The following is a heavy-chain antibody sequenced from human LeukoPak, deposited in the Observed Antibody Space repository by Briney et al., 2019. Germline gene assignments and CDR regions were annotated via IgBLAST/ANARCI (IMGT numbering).Heavy chain of an antibody. CDR3: ARAAHYYDSSGYTY. D-gene: IGHD3-22*01. V-gene: IGHV3-11*01. Sequence: GGSLRLSRAASGFTFSDYYMSWIRQAPGKGLEWVSYISSSGSTIYYADSVKGRFTISRDNAKNSLYLQMNSLRAEDTAVYYCARAAHYYDSSGYTYWGQGTLVTVSS. CDR2: ISSSGSTI. J-gene: IGHJ4*02. CDR1: GFTFSDYY.